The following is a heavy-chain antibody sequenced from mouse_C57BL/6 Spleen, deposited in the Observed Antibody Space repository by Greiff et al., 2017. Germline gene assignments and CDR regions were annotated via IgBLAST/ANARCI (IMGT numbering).Heavy chain of an antibody. Sequence: QVQLQQSGAELARPGASVKLSCKASGYTFTSYGISWVKQRTEQGLEWIGEIYPRSGNTYYNEKFKGKATLPADKSSSTAYMELRSLTSEDSAVYFCARVPPAVVATTVDFDVWGTGTTVTVSS. J-gene: IGHJ1*03. CDR2: IYPRSGNT. V-gene: IGHV1-81*01. CDR1: GYTFTSYG. CDR3: ARVPPAVVATTVDFDV. D-gene: IGHD1-1*01.